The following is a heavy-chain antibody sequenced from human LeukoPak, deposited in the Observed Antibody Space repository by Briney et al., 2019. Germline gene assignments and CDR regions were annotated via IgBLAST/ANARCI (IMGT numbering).Heavy chain of an antibody. CDR1: GFTFSRYA. J-gene: IGHJ4*02. CDR2: ISYSGGST. CDR3: ARATVVMNFDY. D-gene: IGHD3-16*01. V-gene: IGHV3-23*01. Sequence: GGSLRLSCAASGFTFSRYAVSWVRQAPGKGLEWVSTISYSGGSTYYADSVKGRFTISRDQPKNTLYLQMNSLRAEDTAVYYCARATVVMNFDYWGQGSLVTVSS.